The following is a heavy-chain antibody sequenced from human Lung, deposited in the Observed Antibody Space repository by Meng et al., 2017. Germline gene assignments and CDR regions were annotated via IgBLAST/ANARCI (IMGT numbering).Heavy chain of an antibody. Sequence: QGQLQQWGAGLLMPSETLSRTCVVSGGAFSDYYWSWIRQPPGKGLEWIGEINHSGSTNYNPSLESRATISVDTSQNNLSLKLSSVTAADSAVYYCARGPTTMAHDFDYWGQGTLVTVSS. CDR2: INHSGST. J-gene: IGHJ4*02. V-gene: IGHV4-34*01. CDR1: GGAFSDYY. D-gene: IGHD4-11*01. CDR3: ARGPTTMAHDFDY.